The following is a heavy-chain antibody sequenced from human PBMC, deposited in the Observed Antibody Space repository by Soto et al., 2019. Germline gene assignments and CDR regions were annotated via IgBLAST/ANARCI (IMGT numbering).Heavy chain of an antibody. Sequence: SETLSLTCTVSGGSVSSGVYYWSWIRQPPGKGLEWFGYIYHSGSPNYNPSLKSRVTISVDTSKNQFSLKLSSVTAADTAVYYCAREFGSYPYYFDYWGQGTLVTVSS. CDR3: AREFGSYPYYFDY. V-gene: IGHV4-61*08. J-gene: IGHJ4*02. D-gene: IGHD1-26*01. CDR2: IYHSGSP. CDR1: GGSVSSGVYY.